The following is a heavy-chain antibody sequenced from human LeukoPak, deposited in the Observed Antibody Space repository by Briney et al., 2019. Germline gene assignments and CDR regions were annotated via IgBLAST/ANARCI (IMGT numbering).Heavy chain of an antibody. CDR2: ISSNGGST. D-gene: IGHD3-22*01. J-gene: IGHJ4*02. CDR3: ARADYYDSSGPTFPLDY. Sequence: GGSLRLSCAASGFTFSSYAMHWVRQAPGKGLEYVSAISSNGGSTYYANSVKGRFTISRDNSKNTLYLQMGSLRAEDMAVYYCARADYYDSSGPTFPLDYWGQGTLVTVSS. V-gene: IGHV3-64*01. CDR1: GFTFSSYA.